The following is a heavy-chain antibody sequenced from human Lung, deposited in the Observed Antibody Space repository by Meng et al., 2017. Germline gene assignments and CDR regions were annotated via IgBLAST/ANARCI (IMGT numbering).Heavy chain of an antibody. J-gene: IGHJ5*02. Sequence: QVQLVQSGDEVKKPGALVKVSCKASGYTFTSYGISWLRQAPGQGLEWMGWISGYNGNTNYAQKFQGRVTMTTDTSTSTAYMELRSLRSDDTAVYYCARDRYCSTTSCTGWFDPWGQGTLVTVSS. D-gene: IGHD2-2*01. V-gene: IGHV1-18*01. CDR2: ISGYNGNT. CDR1: GYTFTSYG. CDR3: ARDRYCSTTSCTGWFDP.